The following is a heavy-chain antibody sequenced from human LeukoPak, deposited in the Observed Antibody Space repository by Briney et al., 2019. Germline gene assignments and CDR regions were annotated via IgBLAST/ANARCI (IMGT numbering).Heavy chain of an antibody. J-gene: IGHJ3*02. CDR2: MKSDGSNI. D-gene: IGHD6-25*01. CDR3: ARDSEGPEVFDI. CDR1: GFTLSTYW. Sequence: GGALRLSCAASGFTLSTYWMHWVRQAPGKGLMWISQMKSDGSNIKYADSVKGRFVISRDNAKNTRYLQMNSLRGQGTAVYYCARDSEGPEVFDIWGQETMVTVSS. V-gene: IGHV3-74*01.